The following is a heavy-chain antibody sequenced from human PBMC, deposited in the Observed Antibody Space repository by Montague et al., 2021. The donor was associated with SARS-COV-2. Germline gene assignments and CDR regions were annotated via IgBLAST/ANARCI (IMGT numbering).Heavy chain of an antibody. D-gene: IGHD6-13*01. CDR3: ARVPSSSWYFEN. Sequence: SLRLSCAASGFSFSSYWMSWVRQAPGKGLEWVANIKQDGSEKYYVDSVKGRFTISRDNAKHSLYLQMSSLRAEDTAVYYCARVPSSSWYFENWGQGTLVTVSS. V-gene: IGHV3-7*01. CDR1: GFSFSSYW. CDR2: IKQDGSEK. J-gene: IGHJ4*02.